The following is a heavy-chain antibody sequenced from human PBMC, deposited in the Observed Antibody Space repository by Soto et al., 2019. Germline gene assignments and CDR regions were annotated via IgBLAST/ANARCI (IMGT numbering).Heavy chain of an antibody. CDR1: GFTVSSNY. CDR3: VLASREISAPRFDAFDI. J-gene: IGHJ3*02. V-gene: IGHV3-53*04. D-gene: IGHD3-16*02. Sequence: GGSLRLSCAASGFTVSSNYMSWVRQAPGKGLEWVSVIYSGGSTYYADSVKGRFTISRHNSKNTLYLQMNSLRAEDTAVYYCVLASREISAPRFDAFDIWGQGTMVTVSS. CDR2: IYSGGST.